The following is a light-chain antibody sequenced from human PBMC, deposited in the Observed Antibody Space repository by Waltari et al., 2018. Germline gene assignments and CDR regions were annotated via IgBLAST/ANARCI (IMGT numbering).Light chain of an antibody. CDR1: SSAVGGYNY. CDR3: SSYTSSSTLVV. Sequence: QSALTPPASVSGSPGQSITISCPGTSSAVGGYNYVSWYQQHPGKAPKLLISEVSNRPSGVSNRFSGSKSGNPDSLTISGLQAEDEADYYCSSYTSSSTLVVFGGGTKLTVL. J-gene: IGLJ2*01. CDR2: EVS. V-gene: IGLV2-14*01.